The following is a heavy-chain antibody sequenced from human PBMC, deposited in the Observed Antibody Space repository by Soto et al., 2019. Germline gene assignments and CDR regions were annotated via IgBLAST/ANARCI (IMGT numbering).Heavy chain of an antibody. D-gene: IGHD3-3*01. CDR1: GGSITASHYY. J-gene: IGHJ4*02. Sequence: QVQLQESGPGLVKPSETLSLTCSVSGGSITASHYYWSWIRQPPGKGLEWIGNIYYSGSTAYNPSLKSRLTISVATSKNHFSLTLNSATDAYTAVSYCASDYYGGQSDYWGQGTLVTVSS. CDR3: ASDYYGGQSDY. CDR2: IYYSGST. V-gene: IGHV4-39*02.